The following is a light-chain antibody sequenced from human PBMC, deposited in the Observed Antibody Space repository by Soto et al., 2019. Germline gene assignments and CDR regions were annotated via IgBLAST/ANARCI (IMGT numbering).Light chain of an antibody. V-gene: IGLV1-51*02. J-gene: IGLJ2*01. CDR1: SPNIGSDF. CDR2: EDN. CDR3: GAWDTSLSGGV. Sequence: QSVLTQPPSVSAAPGQKVTISCSGSSPNIGSDFVSWYQQLPGTAPKLLIYEDNKRPSGIPDRFSGSKSGTSATLGITGLQTGDEADYYCGAWDTSLSGGVFGGGTKVTVL.